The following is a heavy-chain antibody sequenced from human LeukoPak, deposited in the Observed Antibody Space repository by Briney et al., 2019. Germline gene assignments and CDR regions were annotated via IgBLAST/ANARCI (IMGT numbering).Heavy chain of an antibody. D-gene: IGHD1-26*01. Sequence: QSGPALVKPTQTLTLTCTFSGFSLSTSGMCVSWIRQPPGKALEWLARIDWDDDKYYSTSLKTRLTISKDTSKNQVVLTMTNMDPVDTATYYCARGVARGGSYIYYCYGMDVWGQGTTVTVSS. J-gene: IGHJ6*02. CDR3: ARGVARGGSYIYYCYGMDV. V-gene: IGHV2-70*11. CDR2: IDWDDDK. CDR1: GFSLSTSGMC.